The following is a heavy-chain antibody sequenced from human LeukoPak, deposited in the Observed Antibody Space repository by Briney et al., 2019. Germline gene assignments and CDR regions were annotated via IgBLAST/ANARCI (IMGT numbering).Heavy chain of an antibody. CDR2: MNPNSGNT. J-gene: IGHJ3*02. V-gene: IGHV1-8*01. CDR3: ARQPRNAFDI. CDR1: GYTFTSYD. Sequence: ASVTVSFKASGYTFTSYDINWVRPATGQGLAWMGWMNPNSGNTGYAQKFQGRVTMTRNTSISTAYMELSSLRSEDTAVYYCARQPRNAFDIWGQGTMVTVSS.